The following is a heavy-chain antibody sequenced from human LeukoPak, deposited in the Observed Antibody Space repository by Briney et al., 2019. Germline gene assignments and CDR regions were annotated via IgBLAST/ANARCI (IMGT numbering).Heavy chain of an antibody. Sequence: ASVNVSCKASGGTFSSYVISWVRQAPGQGLEWMGGIITIFGTANYAQKFQGRVTITADKSTNTAYMELSSLRCEDTAVYYCAKDEGFTTGTLFNWFDPWGQGTLVTVSS. CDR2: IITIFGTA. J-gene: IGHJ5*02. V-gene: IGHV1-69*06. CDR1: GGTFSSYV. CDR3: AKDEGFTTGTLFNWFDP. D-gene: IGHD1-1*01.